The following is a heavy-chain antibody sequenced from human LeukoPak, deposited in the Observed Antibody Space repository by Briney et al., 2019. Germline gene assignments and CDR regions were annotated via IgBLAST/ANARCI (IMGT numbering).Heavy chain of an antibody. V-gene: IGHV3-30*03. J-gene: IGHJ6*02. D-gene: IGHD6-25*01. CDR3: AISASYYYGMDV. CDR2: ISYDGSNK. Sequence: GRSLRLSCAASGFTFSSYGMHWVRQAPGKGLEWVAVISYDGSNKYYADSVKGRFTISRDNSKNTLYLQMNSLRAEDTAVYYCAISASYYYGMDVWGQGTTVTVSS. CDR1: GFTFSSYG.